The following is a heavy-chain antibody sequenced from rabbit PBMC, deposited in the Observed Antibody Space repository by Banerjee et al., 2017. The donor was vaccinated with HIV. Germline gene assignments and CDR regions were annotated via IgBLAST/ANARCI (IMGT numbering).Heavy chain of an antibody. D-gene: IGHD4-1*01. CDR3: ARDLAGVIGWNFGL. V-gene: IGHV1S40*01. CDR2: IGTGSGST. Sequence: QQLVESGGGLVKPGASLTLTCKASGFSFSSGYYISWVRQAPGKGLEWIGCIGTGSGSTHYASWAKGRFTMYKTSWTTVTLQMTSLTAADTATYFCARDLAGVIGWNFGLWGPGTLVTVS. J-gene: IGHJ4*01. CDR1: GFSFSSGYY.